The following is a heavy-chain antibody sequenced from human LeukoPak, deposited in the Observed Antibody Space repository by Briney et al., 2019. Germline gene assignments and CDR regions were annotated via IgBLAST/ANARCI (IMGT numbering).Heavy chain of an antibody. Sequence: PSETLSLTCAVYGGSFSGYYWSWVRQPPGKGLEWIGEINHSGSTNYNPSLKSRVTISVDTSKNQFSLKLSSVTAADTAVYYCARGRRRVTIFGPYNWFAPWGHGTLVTVSS. CDR2: INHSGST. J-gene: IGHJ5*02. CDR1: GGSFSGYY. V-gene: IGHV4-34*01. CDR3: ARGRRRVTIFGPYNWFAP. D-gene: IGHD3-3*01.